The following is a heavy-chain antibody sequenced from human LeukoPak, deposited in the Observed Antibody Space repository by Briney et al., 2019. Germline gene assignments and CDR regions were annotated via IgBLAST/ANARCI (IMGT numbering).Heavy chain of an antibody. J-gene: IGHJ4*02. D-gene: IGHD3-22*01. Sequence: PGGSLRLSCAASGFTFSSYAMTWVRQAPGKGLEWVSAIFASGGSTYYADSVKGRFTISRDNSKNTLYLQMNSLRAEDTAVYYCAKSNYFDSGGYYFFDYWGQGTLVTVSS. CDR2: IFASGGST. CDR3: AKSNYFDSGGYYFFDY. V-gene: IGHV3-23*01. CDR1: GFTFSSYA.